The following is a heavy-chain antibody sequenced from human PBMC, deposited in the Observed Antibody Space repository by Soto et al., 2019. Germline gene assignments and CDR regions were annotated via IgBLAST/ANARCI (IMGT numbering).Heavy chain of an antibody. D-gene: IGHD2-8*02. J-gene: IGHJ4*02. Sequence: QVQLVESGGGVVQPGRSLRLSCAVSGFTVSTYGMHWVRQAAGKGLEWVAVISRDADSVKGRFTISRDNSRNTLFLVMNSLRGDDMAVYYCTGEVASGYWGQGTLVTVSS. CDR1: GFTVSTYG. CDR3: TGEVASGY. CDR2: ISRD. V-gene: IGHV3-30*03.